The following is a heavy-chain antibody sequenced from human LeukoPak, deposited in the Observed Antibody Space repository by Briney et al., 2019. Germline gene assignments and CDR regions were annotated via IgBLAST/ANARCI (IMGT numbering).Heavy chain of an antibody. J-gene: IGHJ4*02. CDR3: ARAPYYDYVWGSYRPYYFDY. V-gene: IGHV4-31*03. D-gene: IGHD3-16*02. Sequence: SETLSLTCTVSGGSISSGGYYWSWIRQHPGKGLEWIGYIYYSGSTYYNPSLKSRVTISVDTSKNQFSLKLGSVTAADTAVYYCARAPYYDYVWGSYRPYYFDYWGQGTLVTVSS. CDR2: IYYSGST. CDR1: GGSISSGGYY.